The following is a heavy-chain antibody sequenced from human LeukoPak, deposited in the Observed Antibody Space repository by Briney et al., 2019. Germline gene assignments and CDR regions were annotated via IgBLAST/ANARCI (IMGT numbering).Heavy chain of an antibody. J-gene: IGHJ4*02. CDR2: IYHSGST. CDR3: ARDSCSSTSCRRKFDN. V-gene: IGHV4-30-2*01. Sequence: SETLSLTCAVSGGSISSGGYSWSWIRQPPGKGLEWIGYIYHSGSTYYNPSLKSRVTISVEMSKIQFSLKLSSVTAADSAVYYCARDSCSSTSCRRKFDNWGQGTLVTVSS. CDR1: GGSISSGGYS. D-gene: IGHD2-2*01.